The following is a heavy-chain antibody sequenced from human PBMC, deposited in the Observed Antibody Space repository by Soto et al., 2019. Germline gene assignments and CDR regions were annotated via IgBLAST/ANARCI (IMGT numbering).Heavy chain of an antibody. CDR3: VREDWHRFDS. D-gene: IGHD2-21*01. CDR1: GFMFSAYW. Sequence: EVQLVESGGRLVQPGGSLRLSCAASGFMFSAYWMSWVRQDPGKGLEWVATISGGACDKFYVDSVKGRFTISRDDSKNTLYLQMNSLRDEDTAVYYCVREDWHRFDSWGQGTLVTVSS. CDR2: ISGGACDK. J-gene: IGHJ4*02. V-gene: IGHV3-7*01.